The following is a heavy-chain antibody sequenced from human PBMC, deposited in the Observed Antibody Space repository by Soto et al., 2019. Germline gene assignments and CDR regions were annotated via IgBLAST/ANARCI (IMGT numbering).Heavy chain of an antibody. CDR1: GFTFSSFW. CDR3: SRSLNS. Sequence: GGSLRLSCAASGFTFSSFWMDWVRQAPGKGLEWVANISPDGSEKHYVDSVKGRFTISRDNARNSLYLQMSSLTAEDSALYYCSRSLNSWGQGNRVTVSS. V-gene: IGHV3-7*01. J-gene: IGHJ4*02. CDR2: ISPDGSEK.